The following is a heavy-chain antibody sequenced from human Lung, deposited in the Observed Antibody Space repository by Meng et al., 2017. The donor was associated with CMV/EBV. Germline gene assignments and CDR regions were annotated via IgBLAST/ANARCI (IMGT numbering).Heavy chain of an antibody. CDR2: VGANRNNT. Sequence: SGFTFSYYAMHWVRQAPGKGLEDVSAVGANRNNTYYAKSVKGRFTISRDNSKNTLYLQMGSLRTEDMAVYYCARESGGSGESLLDNWGRGTLVTVSS. J-gene: IGHJ4*02. V-gene: IGHV3-64*01. CDR3: ARESGGSGESLLDN. CDR1: GFTFSYYA. D-gene: IGHD2-15*01.